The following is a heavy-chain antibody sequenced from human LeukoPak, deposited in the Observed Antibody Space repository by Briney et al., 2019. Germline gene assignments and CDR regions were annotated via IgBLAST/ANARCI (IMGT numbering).Heavy chain of an antibody. CDR1: GGSISSGSYY. CDR3: ARGLPYYYDSSGYFPWFDP. V-gene: IGHV4-61*02. Sequence: SQTLSLTCTVSGGSISSGSYYWSWIRQPAGKGLEWIGRIYTSGSTNYNPSLKSRVTISVDTSKNQFSLKLSSVTAADTAVYYCARGLPYYYDSSGYFPWFDPWGQGTLVTVSS. CDR2: IYTSGST. J-gene: IGHJ5*02. D-gene: IGHD3-22*01.